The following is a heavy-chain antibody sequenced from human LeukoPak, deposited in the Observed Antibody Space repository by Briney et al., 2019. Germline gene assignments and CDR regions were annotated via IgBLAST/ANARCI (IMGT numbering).Heavy chain of an antibody. CDR3: ARDEKWRVVVPAAIYY. D-gene: IGHD2-2*01. J-gene: IGHJ4*02. V-gene: IGHV3-30-3*01. CDR2: ISYDGSNK. Sequence: GGSLRLSCAASGFTFSSYAMHWVRQAPGKGLEWVAVISYDGSNKYYADSVKGRFTISRDNSKNTLYLQMNSLRAEDTAVYYCARDEKWRVVVPAAIYYWGQGTLVTVSS. CDR1: GFTFSSYA.